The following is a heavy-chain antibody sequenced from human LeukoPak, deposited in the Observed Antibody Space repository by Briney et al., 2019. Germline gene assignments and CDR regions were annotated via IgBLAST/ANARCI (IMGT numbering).Heavy chain of an antibody. Sequence: PGASLRLSCAAPGFSSSNYWMSWVRQAPGKGLEWVANIKQDGSEKYYLDSVKGRFTISRDNAKNSLYLQMNSPRAEDTAVYYCARVQHEWIMDYWGQGTLVTVSS. V-gene: IGHV3-7*01. CDR3: ARVQHEWIMDY. J-gene: IGHJ4*02. D-gene: IGHD5-12*01. CDR2: IKQDGSEK. CDR1: GFSSSNYW.